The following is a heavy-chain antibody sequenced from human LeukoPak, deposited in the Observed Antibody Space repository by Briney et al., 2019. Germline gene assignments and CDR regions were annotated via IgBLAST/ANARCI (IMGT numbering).Heavy chain of an antibody. D-gene: IGHD2-2*01. CDR1: GGSISSGGYY. V-gene: IGHV4-31*03. J-gene: IGHJ5*02. CDR2: IYYSGST. Sequence: PSETLSLTCTVSGGSISSGGYYWSWIRQHPGKGLEWIGYIYYSGSTYYNPSLKSRVTISVDTSKNQFSLKLSSVTAADTAVYYCAIHIVVVPAAKKKNWFDPWGQGTLVTVSS. CDR3: AIHIVVVPAAKKKNWFDP.